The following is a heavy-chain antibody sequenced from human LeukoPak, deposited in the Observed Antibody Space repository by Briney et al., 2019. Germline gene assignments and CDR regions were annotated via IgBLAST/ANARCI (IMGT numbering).Heavy chain of an antibody. CDR2: IIPIFGTA. Sequence: SVKVSCKASGGTFSSYAISWVRQAPGQGLEWMGGIIPIFGTANYAQKFQGRVTITADKSTSTAYMELSSLRSEDTAVYYCAKGAVGKSESSGYPPHFDYWGQGTLVTVSS. CDR1: GGTFSSYA. J-gene: IGHJ4*02. V-gene: IGHV1-69*06. CDR3: AKGAVGKSESSGYPPHFDY. D-gene: IGHD3-22*01.